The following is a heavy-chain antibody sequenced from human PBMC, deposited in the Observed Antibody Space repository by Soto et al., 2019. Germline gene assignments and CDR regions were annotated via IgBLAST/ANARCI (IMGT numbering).Heavy chain of an antibody. J-gene: IGHJ4*02. CDR1: GFTFSSYG. Sequence: QVQLVESGGGVVQPGRSLRLSCAASGFTFSSYGMHWVRQAPGKGLEWVAVIWYDGSNKYYADSVKGRFTISRDNSKNTLYLQMNSLRAEDTAVYYCASARGYSYGYIDYWGQGTLVTVSS. V-gene: IGHV3-33*01. D-gene: IGHD5-18*01. CDR2: IWYDGSNK. CDR3: ASARGYSYGYIDY.